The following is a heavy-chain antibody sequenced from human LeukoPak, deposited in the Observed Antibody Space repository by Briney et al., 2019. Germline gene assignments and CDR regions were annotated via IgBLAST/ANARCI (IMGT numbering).Heavy chain of an antibody. J-gene: IGHJ4*02. CDR1: GGSISSYY. CDR2: IYHSGST. V-gene: IGHV4-38-2*02. Sequence: SETLSLTCTVSGGSISSYYWSWIRQPPGKGLEWIGSIYHSGSTYYNPSLKNRVTIAVDTSKNQFSLKLSSVTAADTAVYYCARGWYYDSSGYQSDLYYFDYWGQGTLVTVSS. CDR3: ARGWYYDSSGYQSDLYYFDY. D-gene: IGHD3-22*01.